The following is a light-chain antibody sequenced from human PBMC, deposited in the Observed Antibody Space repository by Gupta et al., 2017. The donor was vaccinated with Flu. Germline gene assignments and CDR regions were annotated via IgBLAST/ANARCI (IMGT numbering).Light chain of an antibody. J-gene: IGKJ5*01. Sequence: EFVLTQSPYTLSVSSGEGVTLTCRASQSVSKRVAWYKVRRGQPPRLLIYEASKRDTGLADNFSGSGGGKYLTLTISSREHGDYATYYSYQYDYWPPVTFGQGTLLEIK. CDR1: QSVSKR. V-gene: IGKV3-11*01. CDR3: YQYDYWPPVT. CDR2: EAS.